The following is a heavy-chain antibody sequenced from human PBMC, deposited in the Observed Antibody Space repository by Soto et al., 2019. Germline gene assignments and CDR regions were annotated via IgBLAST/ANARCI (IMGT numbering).Heavy chain of an antibody. CDR3: ARLQLVQKVIDY. Sequence: SETLSLTCAVSGDSISGSQWWSWVRLPPGKGLEWIGEISHTGTTNYNPSLKSRVTMSVDKPKNQFSLNLTSVTTADTATYFCARLQLVQKVIDYWGQGTLVTVSS. CDR1: GDSISGSQW. D-gene: IGHD1-1*01. CDR2: ISHTGTT. J-gene: IGHJ4*02. V-gene: IGHV4-4*02.